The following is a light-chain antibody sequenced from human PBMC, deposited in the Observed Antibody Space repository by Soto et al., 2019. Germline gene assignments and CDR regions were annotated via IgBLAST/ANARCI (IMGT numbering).Light chain of an antibody. V-gene: IGKV3-20*01. Sequence: EIVLTQSPGTLSLSPGERATLSCRASQSVSSSYLAWYQQKPGQAPRLLIYGASSRATGIPDRLSGSGSGTDFTLTISRLEPEDFAVYYCQQYVNSPVTVGGGTKVEIK. CDR1: QSVSSSY. CDR2: GAS. CDR3: QQYVNSPVT. J-gene: IGKJ4*01.